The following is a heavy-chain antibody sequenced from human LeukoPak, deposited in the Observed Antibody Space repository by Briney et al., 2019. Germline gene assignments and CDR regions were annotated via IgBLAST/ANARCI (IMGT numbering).Heavy chain of an antibody. V-gene: IGHV4-34*01. CDR1: GGSFSGYS. CDR3: ARGITMIRGVTDP. J-gene: IGHJ5*02. Sequence: SETLSLTCAVYGGSFSGYSWRWIRQPPGKGLEWIGEISHSGSTNYNSSLKSRVTISLDTSKYQFSLKLSSLTAADTAVYYCARGITMIRGVTDPWGQGTLVTVSS. CDR2: ISHSGST. D-gene: IGHD3-10*01.